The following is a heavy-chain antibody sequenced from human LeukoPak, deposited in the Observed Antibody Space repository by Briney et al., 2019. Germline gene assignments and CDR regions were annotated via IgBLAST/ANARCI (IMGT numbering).Heavy chain of an antibody. D-gene: IGHD2-2*01. CDR2: IYYSGST. J-gene: IGHJ6*02. CDR1: GGSISSGGYY. V-gene: IGHV4-31*03. CDR3: ARDPHWLGVVVPAAPYGMDV. Sequence: SETLSLTCTVSGGSISSGGYYWSWIRQHPGKGLEWIGYIYYSGSTYYNPSLKSRVTISVDTSKNQFSLKLSSVTAADTAVYYCARDPHWLGVVVPAAPYGMDVWGQGTTVTVSS.